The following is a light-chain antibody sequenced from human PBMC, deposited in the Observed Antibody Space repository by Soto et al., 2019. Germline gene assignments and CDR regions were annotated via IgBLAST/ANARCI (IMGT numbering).Light chain of an antibody. CDR3: QQYGDSPLT. J-gene: IGKJ4*01. V-gene: IGKV3-20*01. CDR1: QTVTSDY. CDR2: GAS. Sequence: EIVLTQSPGTLSLSPGERATLSCRASQTVTSDYLAWYQQKPGQAPRLLIYGASDRATGIPDRFSASGSGTDFTLTISRLEPQDCAIYYCQQYGDSPLTFGGGTRVDIK.